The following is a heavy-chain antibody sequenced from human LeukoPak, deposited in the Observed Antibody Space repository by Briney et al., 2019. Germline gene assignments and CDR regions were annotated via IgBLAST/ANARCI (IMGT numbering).Heavy chain of an antibody. CDR2: IYYSGST. CDR3: ASTLINYSSGWYYFDY. CDR1: GGSISSYY. D-gene: IGHD6-19*01. V-gene: IGHV4-59*01. Sequence: SETLSLTCTVSGGSISSYYWSWIRQPPGKGLEWIGYIYYSGSTNYNPSLKSRVTISVDTSKYQFSLKLSSVTAADTAVYYCASTLINYSSGWYYFDYWGQGTLVTVSS. J-gene: IGHJ4*02.